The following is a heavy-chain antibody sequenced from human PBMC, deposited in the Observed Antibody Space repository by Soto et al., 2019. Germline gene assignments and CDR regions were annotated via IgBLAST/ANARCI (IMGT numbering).Heavy chain of an antibody. CDR1: GYTFTGYY. CDR3: ARGVVVPAASYYYGMDV. CDR2: INPNSGGT. D-gene: IGHD2-2*01. Sequence: QVQLVQSGAEVKKPGASVKVSRKASGYTFTGYYMHWVRQAPGQGLEWMGWINPNSGGTNYAQKFQGWVTMTRDTSISTAYMELSRLRSDDTAVYYCARGVVVPAASYYYGMDVWGQGTTVTVSS. V-gene: IGHV1-2*04. J-gene: IGHJ6*02.